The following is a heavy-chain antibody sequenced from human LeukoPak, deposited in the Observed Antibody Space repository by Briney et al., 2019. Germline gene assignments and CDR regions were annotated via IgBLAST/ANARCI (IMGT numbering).Heavy chain of an antibody. V-gene: IGHV4-59*05. CDR3: ARREELDYDSSGYYDY. D-gene: IGHD3-22*01. Sequence: TSETLSLTCTVSGGSISSYYWSWIRQPAGKGLEWIGSIYYSGSTYYNPSLKSRVTISVDTSKNQFSLKLSSVTAADTAVYYCARREELDYDSSGYYDYWGQGTLVTVSS. J-gene: IGHJ4*02. CDR2: IYYSGST. CDR1: GGSISSYY.